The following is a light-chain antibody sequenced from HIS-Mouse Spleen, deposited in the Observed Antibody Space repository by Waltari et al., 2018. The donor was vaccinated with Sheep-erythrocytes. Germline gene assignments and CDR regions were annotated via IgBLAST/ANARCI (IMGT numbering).Light chain of an antibody. V-gene: IGLV3-1*01. CDR1: QLGDKY. Sequence: SYELTQPPSVSVSPGQTASHTCPGDQLGDKYACWYQQKPGHPPVLVIYQDSKRPSGIPERFSGSNSGNTATLTISGTQAMDEADYYCQAWDSSTVVFGGGTKLTVL. CDR2: QDS. CDR3: QAWDSSTVV. J-gene: IGLJ2*01.